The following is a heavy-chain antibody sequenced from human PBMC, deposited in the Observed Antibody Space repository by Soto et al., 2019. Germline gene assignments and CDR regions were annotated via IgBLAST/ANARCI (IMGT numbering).Heavy chain of an antibody. J-gene: IGHJ4*02. D-gene: IGHD3-3*02. Sequence: GGSLRLSCAAPGFTFSSYGMHWVRQAPGKGLEWVAVIWYDGSNKYYADSVKGRFTISRDNSKNTLYLQMNSLRAEDTAVYYCARDSSTINGDPHFLSYFDYGGQGTLVTVSS. CDR3: ARDSSTINGDPHFLSYFDY. V-gene: IGHV3-33*01. CDR2: IWYDGSNK. CDR1: GFTFSSYG.